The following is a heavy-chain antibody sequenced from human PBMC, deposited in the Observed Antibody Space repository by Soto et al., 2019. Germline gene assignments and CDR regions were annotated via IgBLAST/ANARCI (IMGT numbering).Heavy chain of an antibody. V-gene: IGHV4-59*01. CDR2: IYYSGST. CDR3: ARDSLRDGLS. CDR1: GGSISSYY. J-gene: IGHJ4*02. Sequence: SETLSLTCTVSGGSISSYYWSWIRQPPGKGLEWIGYIYYSGSTNYNPSLKSRVTIPVDTSKNQFSLKLSSVTAADTAVYYCARDSLRDGLSWGQGTLVTVSS. D-gene: IGHD2-21*02.